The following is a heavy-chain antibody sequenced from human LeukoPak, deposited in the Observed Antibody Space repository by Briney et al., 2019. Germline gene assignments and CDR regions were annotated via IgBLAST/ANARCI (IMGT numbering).Heavy chain of an antibody. Sequence: SETLSLTCTVSGGSISSYYLSWVRQPPGKGLEWIGYIYYSGSTNYNPSLKRRVTISVDTCNKEFYLRLSYVTAADTAVYYCEREAYRSYYDSSGYFDYWGQGTLVTVSS. CDR1: GGSISSYY. CDR2: IYYSGST. CDR3: EREAYRSYYDSSGYFDY. J-gene: IGHJ4*02. V-gene: IGHV4-59*01. D-gene: IGHD3-22*01.